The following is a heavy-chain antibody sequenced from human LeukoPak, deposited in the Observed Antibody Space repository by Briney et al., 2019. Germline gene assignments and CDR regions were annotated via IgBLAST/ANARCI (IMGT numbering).Heavy chain of an antibody. Sequence: GGSLRLSCAASGFTFSSYWMHWVRQAPGKGLVWVSRINDDGLSTNYADSVKGRFTISRDNAKNTLYLQMNSLRAEDTAVYYCASYSSSWVPYYFGYWGQGTLVTVSS. V-gene: IGHV3-74*01. CDR3: ASYSSSWVPYYFGY. D-gene: IGHD6-13*01. CDR2: INDDGLST. J-gene: IGHJ4*02. CDR1: GFTFSSYW.